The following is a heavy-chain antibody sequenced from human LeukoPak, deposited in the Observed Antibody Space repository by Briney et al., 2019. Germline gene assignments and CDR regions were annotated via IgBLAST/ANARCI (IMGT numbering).Heavy chain of an antibody. Sequence: GASVKVSCKASGYTFTSYGISWVRQAPGQGLEWMGWISAYNGNTNYAQKLQGRVTMTTDTSTSTAYMELRSLRSDDTAVYYCARSDGGEYYYYYYMDVWGKGTTVTVSS. CDR3: ARSDGGEYYYYYYMDV. CDR2: ISAYNGNT. V-gene: IGHV1-18*01. J-gene: IGHJ6*03. D-gene: IGHD2-21*01. CDR1: GYTFTSYG.